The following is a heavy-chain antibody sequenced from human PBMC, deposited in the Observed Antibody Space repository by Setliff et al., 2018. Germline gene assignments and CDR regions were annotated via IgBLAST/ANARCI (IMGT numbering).Heavy chain of an antibody. V-gene: IGHV3-21*01. CDR1: GFTFSSYS. CDR2: ISGSSSYI. J-gene: IGHJ5*02. CDR3: ARAPSSSSASWFDP. D-gene: IGHD6-6*01. Sequence: GESLKISCAASGFTFSSYSMSWVRQAPGKGLEWVSSISGSSSYIYYADSVKGRFTISRDNAKNSLYLQMNSLRAEDTAVYYCARAPSSSSASWFDPWGQGTLVTVSS.